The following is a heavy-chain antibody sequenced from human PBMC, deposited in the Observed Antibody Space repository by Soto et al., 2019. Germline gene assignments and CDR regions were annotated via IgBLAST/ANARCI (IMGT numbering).Heavy chain of an antibody. Sequence: PSETLSLTCTVSGGSISSGDYYWSWIRQPPGKGLEWIGYIYYSGSTYYNPSLKSRVTISVDTSKNQFSLKLSSVTAADTAVYYCAGSSGSYYTPIDYWGQGTLVTVSS. J-gene: IGHJ4*02. D-gene: IGHD1-26*01. V-gene: IGHV4-30-4*01. CDR1: GGSISSGDYY. CDR2: IYYSGST. CDR3: AGSSGSYYTPIDY.